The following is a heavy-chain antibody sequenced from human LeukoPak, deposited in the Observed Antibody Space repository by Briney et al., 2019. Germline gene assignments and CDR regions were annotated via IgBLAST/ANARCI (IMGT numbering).Heavy chain of an antibody. Sequence: GGSLRLSCAASGFTFSSYAMSWVRQAPGKGLEWVSAISGSGGSTYYADSVKGRFTISRDNSMDTLYLQMSSLRAEDTAVYYCAKDRGRYYDSSGYYWGYYFDSWGQGILVTVST. CDR1: GFTFSSYA. D-gene: IGHD3-22*01. CDR2: ISGSGGST. CDR3: AKDRGRYYDSSGYYWGYYFDS. V-gene: IGHV3-23*01. J-gene: IGHJ4*02.